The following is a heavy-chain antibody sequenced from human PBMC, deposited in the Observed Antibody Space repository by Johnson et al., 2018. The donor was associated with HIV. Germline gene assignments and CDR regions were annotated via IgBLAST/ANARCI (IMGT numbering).Heavy chain of an antibody. CDR3: AGRSSAWYEDAFDI. Sequence: VHLVESGGGVVQPGRSLRLSCAASGFTVSSNYMSWVRQAPGKGLEWVSVIYSGDRTYSAVSVKGRFTISRDSSKNTLFLQMNSLRVEDTAIYYCAGRSSAWYEDAFDIWGQGTMVTVSS. J-gene: IGHJ3*02. D-gene: IGHD6-19*01. CDR1: GFTVSSNY. V-gene: IGHV3-66*01. CDR2: IYSGDRT.